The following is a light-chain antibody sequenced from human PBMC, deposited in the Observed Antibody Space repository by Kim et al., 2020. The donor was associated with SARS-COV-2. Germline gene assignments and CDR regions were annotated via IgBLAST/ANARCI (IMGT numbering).Light chain of an antibody. V-gene: IGLV3-19*01. CDR1: SLIIYY. CDR2: GKN. Sequence: ALGQTVRITCQGDSLIIYYASWYQQKPGQAPVLVIYGKNNRPSGIPDRFSGSSSGNTASLTITGAQAEDEAYYYCNSRDSSGNHLVFGGGTKLTVL. J-gene: IGLJ2*01. CDR3: NSRDSSGNHLV.